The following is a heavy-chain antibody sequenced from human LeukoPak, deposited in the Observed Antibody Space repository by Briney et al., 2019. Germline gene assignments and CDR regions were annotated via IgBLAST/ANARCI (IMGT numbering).Heavy chain of an antibody. CDR3: ARDFGINDY. Sequence: GGSLRLSCAASGSTFSRYAMSGVRQAPGKGLEGGAVISYDGSNKYYADSVKGRFTISRDNAKNTLYLQMNSLRAEDTAVYYCARDFGINDYWGQGTLVTVSS. V-gene: IGHV3-30*03. J-gene: IGHJ4*02. CDR2: ISYDGSNK. CDR1: GSTFSRYA. D-gene: IGHD3-16*01.